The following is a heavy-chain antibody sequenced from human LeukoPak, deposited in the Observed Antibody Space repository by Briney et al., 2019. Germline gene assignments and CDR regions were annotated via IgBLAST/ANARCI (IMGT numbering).Heavy chain of an antibody. V-gene: IGHV3-74*01. CDR3: AKRIRDGYNTPIDY. CDR1: GFTFSSYW. Sequence: GGSLRLSCAASGFTFSSYWMHWVRQAPGKGLVWVSRINSDGSSTSYADSVKGRFTVSRDNSENTLYLQMNSLRDEDTAVYYCAKRIRDGYNTPIDYWGPGTPVTVSS. J-gene: IGHJ4*02. D-gene: IGHD5-24*01. CDR2: INSDGSST.